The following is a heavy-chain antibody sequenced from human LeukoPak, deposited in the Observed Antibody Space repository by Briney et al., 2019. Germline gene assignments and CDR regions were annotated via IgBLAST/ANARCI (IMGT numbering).Heavy chain of an antibody. J-gene: IGHJ6*03. CDR2: IRYDGSNK. V-gene: IGHV3-30*02. Sequence: GGSLRLSCAASGFTFSSYGMHWVRQAPGKGLEWVAFIRYDGSNKYYADSVKGRFTISRDNSKNTLYLQMNSLRAEDTAVYYCARDQAQLNQRTNYYYMDVWGKGTTVTVSS. CDR1: GFTFSSYG. CDR3: ARDQAQLNQRTNYYYMDV. D-gene: IGHD5-18*01.